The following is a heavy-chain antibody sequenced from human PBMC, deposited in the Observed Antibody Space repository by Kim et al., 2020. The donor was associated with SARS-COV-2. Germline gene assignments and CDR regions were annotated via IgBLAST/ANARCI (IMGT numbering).Heavy chain of an antibody. V-gene: IGHV5-51*01. CDR3: ARRVAIAGRRWFDP. J-gene: IGHJ5*02. CDR1: GYSFSSYW. D-gene: IGHD1-26*01. Sequence: GESLKISCKGSGYSFSSYWIGWVRQMPGKGLEWMGIIYPGDSDTRYSPSFQGQVTISADKSINTAYLQWSSLKASDTAMYYCARRVAIAGRRWFDPWGQGTLVTVSS. CDR2: IYPGDSDT.